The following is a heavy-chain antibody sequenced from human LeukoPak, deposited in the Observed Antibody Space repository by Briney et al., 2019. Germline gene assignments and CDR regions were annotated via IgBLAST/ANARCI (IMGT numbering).Heavy chain of an antibody. V-gene: IGHV4-59*08. J-gene: IGHJ3*02. CDR1: GGSISSYY. CDR2: VYHVGTT. Sequence: KPSETLSLTCTVSGGSISSYYWSWIRQPAGKGLEWIGVYHVGTTDYNPSLKSRVTISVDRSKNQTSLKLSSVTAADTAVYYCARCLGFRIGSSWYPDAFDIWGQGTMVTVSS. D-gene: IGHD6-13*01. CDR3: ARCLGFRIGSSWYPDAFDI.